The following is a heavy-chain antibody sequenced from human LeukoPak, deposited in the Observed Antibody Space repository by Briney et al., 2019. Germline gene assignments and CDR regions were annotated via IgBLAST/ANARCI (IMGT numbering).Heavy chain of an antibody. Sequence: GGSLRLSCAASGFTFSSYAMSWVRQAPGKGLEWVSAISGSGGSTYYADSVKGRFTISRDNSKNTLYLQMNSLRAEDTAVYYCAKFIGQLVPGVSWFDPWGQGTLVTVSS. CDR3: AKFIGQLVPGVSWFDP. CDR1: GFTFSSYA. V-gene: IGHV3-23*01. J-gene: IGHJ5*02. D-gene: IGHD6-13*01. CDR2: ISGSGGST.